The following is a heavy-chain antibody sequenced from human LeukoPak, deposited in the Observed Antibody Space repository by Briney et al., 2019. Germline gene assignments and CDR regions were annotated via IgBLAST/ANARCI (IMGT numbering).Heavy chain of an antibody. D-gene: IGHD2-2*01. CDR1: GFTFSSYE. V-gene: IGHV3-48*03. Sequence: VGSLRLSCVASGFTFSSYEMNWVRQTPGKGLEWVSYISRSGTTIYYADSVKGRFTISRDNAKNSLYLQMNSLKAEDTAVYYCAGGDCSSNRCYRAGQGRWGQGTLVTVSS. J-gene: IGHJ4*02. CDR3: AGGDCSSNRCYRAGQGR. CDR2: ISRSGTTI.